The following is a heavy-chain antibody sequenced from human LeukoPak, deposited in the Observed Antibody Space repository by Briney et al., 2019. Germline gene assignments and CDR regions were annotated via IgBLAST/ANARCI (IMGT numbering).Heavy chain of an antibody. V-gene: IGHV3-66*01. CDR3: ARDFASMGGAFDI. D-gene: IGHD3-16*01. J-gene: IGHJ3*02. CDR2: IYSGGST. Sequence: GGSLRLSCAASGFTVSSNYMSWVRQAPGKGLEWVSVIYSGGSTYYADSVKGRFTISRDNSKNTLYLQMNSLRAEDTAVYYCARDFASMGGAFDIWGQGTMVTVSS. CDR1: GFTVSSNY.